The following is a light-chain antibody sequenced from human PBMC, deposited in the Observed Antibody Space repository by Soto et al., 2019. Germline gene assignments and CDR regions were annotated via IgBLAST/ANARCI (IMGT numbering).Light chain of an antibody. CDR2: EVS. CDR3: SSYTSSSTGV. Sequence: QSALTQPASVSGSPGQSITISCTGTSSDVGGYNYVSWYQQHPGKAPNLMIYEVSSRPSGVSNRFSGSKSGNTASLTISGLQAEDEADYYCSSYTSSSTGVFGGGTKLTVL. V-gene: IGLV2-14*01. J-gene: IGLJ3*02. CDR1: SSDVGGYNY.